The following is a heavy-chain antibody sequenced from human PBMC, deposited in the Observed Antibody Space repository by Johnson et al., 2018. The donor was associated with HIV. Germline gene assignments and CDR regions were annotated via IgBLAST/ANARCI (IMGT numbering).Heavy chain of an antibody. CDR2: ISYDGSNK. CDR3: GMSGVEDAAFDI. J-gene: IGHJ3*02. V-gene: IGHV3-30*04. Sequence: VQLVESGGGVVQPGRSLRLSCAASGFTFSDYAMHWVRQAPGKGLEWVAVISYDGSNKYYADSVKGRFTISRDNSKNTLYLQMNSLRAEDTAVFYCGMSGVEDAAFDIWGQGTMVTVSS. D-gene: IGHD7-27*01. CDR1: GFTFSDYA.